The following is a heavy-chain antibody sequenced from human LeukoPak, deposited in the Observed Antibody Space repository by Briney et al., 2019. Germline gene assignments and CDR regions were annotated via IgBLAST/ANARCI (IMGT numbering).Heavy chain of an antibody. CDR3: ARLRKGDDFWTAYYYFDY. CDR1: GDFIPSSHW. J-gene: IGHJ4*02. D-gene: IGHD3/OR15-3a*01. CDR2: IYYSGTS. Sequence: PSETLSLTCTVSGDFIPSSHWWSWARQPPGKGLEWIGSIYYSGTSYYNPSLKSRVTISVDTSKNQFSLKLSSVTAADTAVYYCARLRKGDDFWTAYYYFDYWGQGALVTVSS. V-gene: IGHV4-39*01.